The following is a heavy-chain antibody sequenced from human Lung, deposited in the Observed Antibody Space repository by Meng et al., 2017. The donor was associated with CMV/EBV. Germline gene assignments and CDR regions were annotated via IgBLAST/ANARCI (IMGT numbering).Heavy chain of an antibody. CDR3: VRVSGDSSGSRFPHYYYGMDV. CDR1: GGTFTDYY. J-gene: IGHJ6*02. Sequence: SETLSLXCAVYGGTFTDYYWSWIRQPPEKGLEWIGEINHSGSTNYNLSLKSRVTISVDRSKNQISLKLSSVTAADTAVYYCVRVSGDSSGSRFPHYYYGMDVWGQGTTVTVSS. CDR2: INHSGST. V-gene: IGHV4-34*01. D-gene: IGHD3-22*01.